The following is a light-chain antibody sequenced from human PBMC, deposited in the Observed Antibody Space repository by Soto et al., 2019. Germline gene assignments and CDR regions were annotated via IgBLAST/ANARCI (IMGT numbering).Light chain of an antibody. CDR1: GSDVGAYNS. CDR3: SSYTSSSTPVV. CDR2: EVT. J-gene: IGLJ2*01. V-gene: IGLV2-14*01. Sequence: QSVLTQPASVSGSPGQSIAISCTGSGSDVGAYNSVSWYQQHPDKAPKLLIFEVTNRPSGVSDRFSGSKSGNTASLTISSLQAEDEADYYCSSYTSSSTPVVFGGGTKLTVL.